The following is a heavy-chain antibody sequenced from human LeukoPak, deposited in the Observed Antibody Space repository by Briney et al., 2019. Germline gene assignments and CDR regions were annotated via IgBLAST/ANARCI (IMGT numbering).Heavy chain of an antibody. J-gene: IGHJ4*02. CDR2: IIPIFGTA. D-gene: IGHD6-19*01. CDR1: VGTLSSYA. CDR3: ARVAVAQGAPDY. V-gene: IGHV1-69*05. Sequence: SVKVSCKASVGTLSSYAISWVRQAPGQGLEWMGRIIPIFGTANNAQKFQGRVTLTTDEYTSTACMELSSLRSEDTAVYYCARVAVAQGAPDYWGQGTLVTVSS.